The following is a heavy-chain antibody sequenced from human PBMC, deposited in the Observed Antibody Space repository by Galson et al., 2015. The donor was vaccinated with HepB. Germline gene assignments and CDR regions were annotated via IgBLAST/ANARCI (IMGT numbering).Heavy chain of an antibody. V-gene: IGHV3-48*04. D-gene: IGHD3-3*01. J-gene: IGHJ6*02. CDR3: ARDRWEPGGLEWLPLNYYYYGMDV. CDR2: ISSSSSTI. CDR1: GFTFSSYS. Sequence: SLRLSCAASGFTFSSYSMNWVRQAPGKGLEWVSYISSSSSTIYYADSVKGRFTISRDNAKNSLYLQMNSLRAEDTAVYYCARDRWEPGGLEWLPLNYYYYGMDVWGQGTTVTVSS.